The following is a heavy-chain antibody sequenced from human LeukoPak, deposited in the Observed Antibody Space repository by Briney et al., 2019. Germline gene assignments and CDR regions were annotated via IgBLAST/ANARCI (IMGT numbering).Heavy chain of an antibody. V-gene: IGHV1-8*01. J-gene: IGHJ6*03. CDR1: GYTFTSFD. CDR2: MNPNTGGT. D-gene: IGHD2-2*01. Sequence: ASVKVSCKASGYTFTSFDINWVRQAPGQGLEWMGWMNPNTGGTGYGRGFQGRVTMTRDTSINTAYMELSSLRSEDTAVYFCARGSDTSIPTYSYYLDVWGKGTPVTVSS. CDR3: ARGSDTSIPTYSYYLDV.